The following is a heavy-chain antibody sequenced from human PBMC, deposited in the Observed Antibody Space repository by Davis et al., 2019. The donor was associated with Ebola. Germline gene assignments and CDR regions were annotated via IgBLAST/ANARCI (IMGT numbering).Heavy chain of an antibody. CDR1: GGYFNGNY. V-gene: IGHV4-34*01. D-gene: IGHD4-11*01. CDR2: INHSGST. Sequence: SETLSLTCAGCGGYFNGNYWSWIRQPPGKGLEWIGQINHSGSTNYNPSLKSRVTISRDTSKNQFSLNVNSVTAADTAMYYCARTPQYTRYGSYFDYWGQGALVTVSS. CDR3: ARTPQYTRYGSYFDY. J-gene: IGHJ4*02.